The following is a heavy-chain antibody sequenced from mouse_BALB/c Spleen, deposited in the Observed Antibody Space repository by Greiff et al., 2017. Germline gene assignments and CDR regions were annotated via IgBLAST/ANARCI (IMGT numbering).Heavy chain of an antibody. D-gene: IGHD1-1*01. J-gene: IGHJ2*01. CDR2: INPSTGYT. CDR1: GYTFTSYW. CDR3: ARGTTVNFDY. Sequence: VQLQQSGAELAKPGASVKMSCKASGYTFTSYWMHWVKQRPGQGLEWIGYINPSTGYTEYNQKFKDKATLTADKSSSTAYMQLSSLTSEDSAVYYCARGTTVNFDYWGQGTTLTVSS. V-gene: IGHV1-7*01.